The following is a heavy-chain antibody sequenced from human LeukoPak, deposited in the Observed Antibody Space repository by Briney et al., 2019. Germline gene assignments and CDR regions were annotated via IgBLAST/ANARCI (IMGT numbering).Heavy chain of an antibody. J-gene: IGHJ4*02. CDR2: IIPILGIA. D-gene: IGHD2-21*02. CDR1: GGTFSSYA. Sequence: ASVKVSCKASGGTFSSYAISWVRQAPGQGLEWMGRIIPILGIANHAQKFQGRVTITADKSTSTAYMELSSLRSEDTAVYYCARGSIVVVTAILHWGQGTLVTVSS. V-gene: IGHV1-69*04. CDR3: ARGSIVVVTAILH.